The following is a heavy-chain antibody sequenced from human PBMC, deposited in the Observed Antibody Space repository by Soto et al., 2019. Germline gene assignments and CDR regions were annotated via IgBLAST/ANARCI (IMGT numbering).Heavy chain of an antibody. CDR3: ARDGGRYYAMDV. V-gene: IGHV4-59*01. D-gene: IGHD3-3*01. Sequence: SETLSLTXTVSGDSISSYYWSWIRQPPGKGLEWIGYIYYSGSTNYNPSLKSRVTISVDTSKSQFSLKLSSVTAADTALYYCARDGGRYYAMDVWGQGTTVTVSS. CDR2: IYYSGST. J-gene: IGHJ6*02. CDR1: GDSISSYY.